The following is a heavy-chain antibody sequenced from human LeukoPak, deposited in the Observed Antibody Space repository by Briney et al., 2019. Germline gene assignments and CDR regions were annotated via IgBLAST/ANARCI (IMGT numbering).Heavy chain of an antibody. D-gene: IGHD6-6*01. CDR1: GFTFDDYG. J-gene: IGHJ4*02. CDR2: INWNGGST. V-gene: IGHV3-20*04. CDR3: ARRPEHSSSSGPSNFDY. Sequence: GGSLRLSCAASGFTFDDYGMSWVRQAPGKGLEWVSGINWNGGSTGYADSVKGRFTISRDNAKNSLYLQMNSLRAEDTALYYCARRPEHSSSSGPSNFDYWGQGTLVTVSS.